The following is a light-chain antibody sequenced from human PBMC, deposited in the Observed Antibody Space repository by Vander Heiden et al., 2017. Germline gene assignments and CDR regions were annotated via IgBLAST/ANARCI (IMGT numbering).Light chain of an antibody. V-gene: IGKV1-39*01. Sequence: DIQMTQSPSSLSASVGDRVTITCRASQSISSYLNWYQQKPGKAPKLLIYAASSLQSGVPSRFSGSGSGTDFTRTISSLQPEDFATYYCQQSDSTPPFTFGHGTKVDIK. CDR2: AAS. CDR3: QQSDSTPPFT. J-gene: IGKJ3*01. CDR1: QSISSY.